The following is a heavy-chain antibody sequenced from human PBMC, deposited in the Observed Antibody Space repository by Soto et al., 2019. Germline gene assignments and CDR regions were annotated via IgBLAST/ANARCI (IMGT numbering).Heavy chain of an antibody. D-gene: IGHD1-26*01. J-gene: IGHJ6*02. V-gene: IGHV5-51*01. CDR2: IFPGDSDT. CDR3: ARRDSGSNVYYYYGMDV. CDR1: GYRFPSYW. Sequence: PWESLKISCQGSGYRFPSYWIGWERHMPGQGLEWMGIIFPGDSDTRYSPSFQRQVTLSADKYIRTAYLQWSSLKASDTAMYYCARRDSGSNVYYYYGMDVWGQWTTVTVSS.